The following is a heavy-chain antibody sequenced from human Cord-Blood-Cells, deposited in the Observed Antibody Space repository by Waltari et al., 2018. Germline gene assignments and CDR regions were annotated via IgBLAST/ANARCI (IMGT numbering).Heavy chain of an antibody. CDR2: ISAYNGNT. CDR3: ARLEYSSSDYYYYYMDV. Sequence: QIQLVQSGAEVKKPGASVKVSCKASGYTFTSYGISWVRQAPGQGLEWMGWISAYNGNTNYAQKLQGRVTMTTDTSTSTAYMELRSLRSDDTAVYYCARLEYSSSDYYYYYMDVWGKGTTVTVSS. D-gene: IGHD6-6*01. V-gene: IGHV1-18*04. CDR1: GYTFTSYG. J-gene: IGHJ6*03.